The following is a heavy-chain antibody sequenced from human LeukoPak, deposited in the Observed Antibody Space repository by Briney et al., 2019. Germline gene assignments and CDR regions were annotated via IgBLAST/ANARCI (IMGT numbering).Heavy chain of an antibody. D-gene: IGHD6-19*01. Sequence: GGSLRLSCSASGFAFSNYAMHWVRQAPGKGLEYVSSISYNGGSTSYAESVKGRFTISRDNSKNTLYLQMSSLRAEDTAVYYCVKEGYSGGWSFRYFDYWGQGTLVTVSS. CDR2: ISYNGGST. J-gene: IGHJ4*02. V-gene: IGHV3-64D*06. CDR1: GFAFSNYA. CDR3: VKEGYSGGWSFRYFDY.